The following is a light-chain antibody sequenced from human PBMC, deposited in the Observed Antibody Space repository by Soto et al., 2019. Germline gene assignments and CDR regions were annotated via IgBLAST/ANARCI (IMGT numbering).Light chain of an antibody. CDR2: WAS. CDR1: QSVLYRSDNKNY. Sequence: DIVMTQSPDSLAVSLGGTATINCKSSQSVLYRSDNKNYLAWYQQKPGQPPKLLIHWASIRESGVPDRFSGSGSGTDFTLTISSLQAEDVAVYYCQQFYNSPINFGQGKRLEIK. J-gene: IGKJ5*01. CDR3: QQFYNSPIN. V-gene: IGKV4-1*01.